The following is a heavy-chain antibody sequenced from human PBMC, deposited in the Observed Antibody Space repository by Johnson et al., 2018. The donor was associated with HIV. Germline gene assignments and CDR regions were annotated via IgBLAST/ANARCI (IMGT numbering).Heavy chain of an antibody. V-gene: IGHV3-30*02. CDR3: AKVRGWSDDPFDI. Sequence: VQLVESGGGVVQPGRSLRLSCAASGFTFSSYGMHWVRQAPGKGLEWVAFIRYDGSNKYYADSVKGRFTIPRDNSKNTLYLQMNSLRAEDTAVYYCAKVRGWSDDPFDIWGQGTMVTVSS. J-gene: IGHJ3*02. CDR2: IRYDGSNK. D-gene: IGHD5-12*01. CDR1: GFTFSSYG.